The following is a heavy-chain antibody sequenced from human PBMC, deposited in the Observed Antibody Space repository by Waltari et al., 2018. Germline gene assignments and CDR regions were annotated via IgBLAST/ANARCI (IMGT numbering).Heavy chain of an antibody. Sequence: QVQLQESGPGLVKPSETLSLTCTVSGGSISSHYWSWIRQPPGKGLEWIGYIYYSGSTNYNPSLKSRVTISVDTSKNQCSLKLSSVTAADTAVYYCARAGGSDCSSTSCYQVWYFDYWGQGTLVTVSS. D-gene: IGHD2-2*01. V-gene: IGHV4-59*11. CDR2: IYYSGST. CDR3: ARAGGSDCSSTSCYQVWYFDY. CDR1: GGSISSHY. J-gene: IGHJ4*02.